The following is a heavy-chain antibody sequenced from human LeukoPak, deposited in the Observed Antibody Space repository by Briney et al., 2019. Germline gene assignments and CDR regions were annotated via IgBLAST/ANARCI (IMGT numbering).Heavy chain of an antibody. D-gene: IGHD2-8*01. Sequence: ASVKVSCKASRGTFSSYAINWVRQAPGQGLEWMGGIIPIFGTANYAQKFQGRVTITADKSTSTAYMELSSLRSEDTAVYYCARGGGLGYCTNGVCLHYYYYMDVWGKGTTVTVSS. CDR1: RGTFSSYA. CDR3: ARGGGLGYCTNGVCLHYYYYMDV. J-gene: IGHJ6*03. V-gene: IGHV1-69*06. CDR2: IIPIFGTA.